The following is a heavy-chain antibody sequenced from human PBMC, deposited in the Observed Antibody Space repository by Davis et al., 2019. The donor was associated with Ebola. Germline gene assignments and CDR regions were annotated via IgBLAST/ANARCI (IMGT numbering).Heavy chain of an antibody. CDR1: GYTFTSYY. J-gene: IGHJ5*02. CDR3: ARERPWRGIVVVPAELHWFDP. V-gene: IGHV1-2*02. D-gene: IGHD2-2*01. Sequence: ASVKVSCKASGYTFTSYYMHWVRQAPGQGLEWMGWINPNSGGTNYAQKFQGRVTMTRDTSISTAYMELSRLRSDDTAVYYCARERPWRGIVVVPAELHWFDPWGQGTLVTVSS. CDR2: INPNSGGT.